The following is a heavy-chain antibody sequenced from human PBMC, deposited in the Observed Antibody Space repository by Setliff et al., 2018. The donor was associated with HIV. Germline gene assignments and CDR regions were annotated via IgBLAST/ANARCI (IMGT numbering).Heavy chain of an antibody. CDR2: FYYTGST. J-gene: IGHJ4*02. D-gene: IGHD3-16*01. V-gene: IGHV4-59*11. Sequence: SETLSLTCTVSGGSITSHYWSWIRQPPGKGLEWIGYFYYTGSTNYNPSLKSRVTISVDTSKNQFSLKLSSVTAADTAVYYCARTTTFFDYWGQGTLVTVSS. CDR3: ARTTTFFDY. CDR1: GGSITSHY.